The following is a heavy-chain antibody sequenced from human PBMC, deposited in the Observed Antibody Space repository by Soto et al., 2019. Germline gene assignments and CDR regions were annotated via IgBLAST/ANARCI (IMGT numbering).Heavy chain of an antibody. V-gene: IGHV3-23*01. J-gene: IGHJ4*02. D-gene: IGHD2-15*01. Sequence: EVQLLESGGGLVQPGGSLRLSCAASGFTFSSYAMSWVRQAPGKGLEWVSAICGSGGATYYTDSVKGRFTISRDNSKNMLHLQMNNLRAKDTAIYYCAKGSGGNCYSHFDYCGQGTLVTVSS. CDR3: AKGSGGNCYSHFDY. CDR2: ICGSGGAT. CDR1: GFTFSSYA.